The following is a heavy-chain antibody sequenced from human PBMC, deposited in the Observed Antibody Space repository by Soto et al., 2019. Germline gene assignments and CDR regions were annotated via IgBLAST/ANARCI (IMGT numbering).Heavy chain of an antibody. D-gene: IGHD3-3*01. CDR2: IKQDGSEK. J-gene: IGHJ6*02. V-gene: IGHV3-7*05. Sequence: EVQLVESGGGLVQPGGSLRLSCAASGFTFSSYWMSWVRQAPGKGLEWVANIKQDGSEKYYVDSVKGRFTISRDNAKNSLYLQMNSLRAEETAVYYCARESSAPYDFWSGYYWSNYYYGMDVWGQGTTVTVSS. CDR3: ARESSAPYDFWSGYYWSNYYYGMDV. CDR1: GFTFSSYW.